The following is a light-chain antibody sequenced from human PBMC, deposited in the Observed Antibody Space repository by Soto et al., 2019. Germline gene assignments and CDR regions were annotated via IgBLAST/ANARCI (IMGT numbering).Light chain of an antibody. V-gene: IGKV3-20*01. Sequence: EIVLTQSPGTLSLSPGERATLSCRASQSVSSSYLAWYQQKPGQAPRLLIYGASSRATGIPDRFSGSGSGTPFTLAISGREPEDFAVYYCQQYGSSPPITFGQGTRLEIK. CDR1: QSVSSSY. CDR2: GAS. J-gene: IGKJ5*01. CDR3: QQYGSSPPIT.